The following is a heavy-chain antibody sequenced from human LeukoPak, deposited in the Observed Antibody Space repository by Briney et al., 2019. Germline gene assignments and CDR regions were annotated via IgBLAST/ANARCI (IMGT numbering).Heavy chain of an antibody. CDR1: GGSISSSYY. CDR2: MYHSGST. Sequence: SETLSLTCTVSGGSISSSYYWGWIRQPPGKGLEWIGTMYHSGSTNYNPSLKSRVTISVDTSKNQFSLKLSSVTAADTAVYFCARGFRGDNFDYWGQGTLVTVSS. V-gene: IGHV4-38-2*02. J-gene: IGHJ4*02. CDR3: ARGFRGDNFDY. D-gene: IGHD7-27*01.